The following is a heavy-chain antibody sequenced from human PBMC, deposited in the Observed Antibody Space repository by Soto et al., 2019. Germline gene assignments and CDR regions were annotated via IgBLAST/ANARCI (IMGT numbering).Heavy chain of an antibody. J-gene: IGHJ6*02. CDR2: ISDSGGST. CDR1: GFTFSSYA. CDR3: AKESLYSGLSFYYGLDV. Sequence: GGSLRLCCAASGFTFSSYAMTWVRQAPGKGLEWVSRISDSGGSTDYADSVKGRFTISRDNSKNTLYLRMNSLRAEDTAVYYCAKESLYSGLSFYYGLDVWGQGTTVTVSS. D-gene: IGHD2-15*01. V-gene: IGHV3-23*01.